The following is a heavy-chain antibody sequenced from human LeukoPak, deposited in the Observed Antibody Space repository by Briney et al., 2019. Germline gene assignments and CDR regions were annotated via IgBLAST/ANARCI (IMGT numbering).Heavy chain of an antibody. D-gene: IGHD3-9*01. Sequence: ASVKVSCKASGYTFTSYDINWVRQATGQGLEWMGWMNPNSGNTGYAQKFQGRVTITRNTSISTAYMELSSLRSDDTAVYYCARVLRYFDWLLYEGLDYWGQGTLVTVSS. CDR2: MNPNSGNT. CDR1: GYTFTSYD. J-gene: IGHJ4*02. CDR3: ARVLRYFDWLLYEGLDY. V-gene: IGHV1-8*03.